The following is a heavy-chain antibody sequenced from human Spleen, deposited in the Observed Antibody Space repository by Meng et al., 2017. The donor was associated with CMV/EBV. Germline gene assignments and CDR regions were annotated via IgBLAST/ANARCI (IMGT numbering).Heavy chain of an antibody. V-gene: IGHV3-13*01. Sequence: GESLKISCAASGFTFISYDMHWVRQATGKGLEWVSAIGTAGDTYYPGSVKGRFTISRDNSKNTLHLEMRNLTPDDTAVYYCAKEDSGLDYWGQGTLVTVSS. D-gene: IGHD3-10*01. CDR2: IGTAGDT. J-gene: IGHJ4*02. CDR1: GFTFISYD. CDR3: AKEDSGLDY.